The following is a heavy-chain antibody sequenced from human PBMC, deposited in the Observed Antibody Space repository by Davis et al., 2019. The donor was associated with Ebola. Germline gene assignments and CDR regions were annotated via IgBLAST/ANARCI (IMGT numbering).Heavy chain of an antibody. V-gene: IGHV3-72*01. CDR1: GFTVSSYA. CDR3: ASSVSVPNSSWSGFDC. D-gene: IGHD6-13*01. J-gene: IGHJ4*02. Sequence: PGESLKISCAASGFTVSSYAMGWVRQAPGKGLEWVGRTRNKVYSYTTEYAASVKGRFTISRDDSKNLLHLQMNSLKTEDTAVYYCASSVSVPNSSWSGFDCWGQGTLVTVSS. CDR2: TRNKVYSYTT.